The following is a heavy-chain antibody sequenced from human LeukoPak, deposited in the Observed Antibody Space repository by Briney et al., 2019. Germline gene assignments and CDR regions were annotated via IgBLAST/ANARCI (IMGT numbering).Heavy chain of an antibody. CDR1: GFTFSSYA. J-gene: IGHJ4*02. CDR2: ISSSSGYI. V-gene: IGHV3-21*01. D-gene: IGHD3-10*01. CDR3: ARGIRIDY. Sequence: PGGSLRLSCAASGFTFSSYAMSWVRQAPGKGLEWVSSISSSSGYIYYADSVKGRFTISRDNAKNSLYLQMNSLRAEDTAVYYCARGIRIDYWGQGTLVTVSS.